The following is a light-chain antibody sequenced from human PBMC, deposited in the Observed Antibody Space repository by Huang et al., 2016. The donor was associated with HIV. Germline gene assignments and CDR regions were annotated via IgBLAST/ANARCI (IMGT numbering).Light chain of an antibody. V-gene: IGKV3-20*01. Sequence: EIVLTQSPGTLSLSLGERATLSCMASKSISSNYLAWYRQKPGQAPRLIIYGASTRATGIPDRFSGSGSGTDFTLTVSSLEPEDFAVYYCQQYDNSPLTFGGGTKVEIK. CDR2: GAS. CDR1: KSISSNY. J-gene: IGKJ4*01. CDR3: QQYDNSPLT.